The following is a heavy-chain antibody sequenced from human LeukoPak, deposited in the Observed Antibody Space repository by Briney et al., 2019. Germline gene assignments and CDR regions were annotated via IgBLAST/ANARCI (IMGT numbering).Heavy chain of an antibody. CDR3: ARGPILLWFGELFEYNWFDP. J-gene: IGHJ5*02. CDR1: GYTFTSYD. V-gene: IGHV1-8*01. Sequence: GASVKVSCTASGYTFTSYDINWVRQAPGQGLEWMGGMNPNSGNTGYAQKFQGRVTMTRNTSISTAYMELSSLRSEDTAVYYCARGPILLWFGELFEYNWFDPWGQGTLVTVSS. D-gene: IGHD3-10*01. CDR2: MNPNSGNT.